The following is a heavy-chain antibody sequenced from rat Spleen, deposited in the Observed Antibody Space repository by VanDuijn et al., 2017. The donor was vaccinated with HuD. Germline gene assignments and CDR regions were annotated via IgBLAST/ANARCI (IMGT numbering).Heavy chain of an antibody. V-gene: IGHV5-22*01. D-gene: IGHD4-3*01. CDR3: ARHGGGRTYVMDA. CDR2: ITYEGIST. J-gene: IGHJ4*01. Sequence: EVQLVESDGGLVQPGRSLKLSCAASGFTFSDYYMAWVRQAPTKGLEWVASITYEGISTYYGDSVKGRFTISRDKAKSTLYLQMNSLRSEDTATYYCARHGGGRTYVMDAWGQGASVTVSS. CDR1: GFTFSDYY.